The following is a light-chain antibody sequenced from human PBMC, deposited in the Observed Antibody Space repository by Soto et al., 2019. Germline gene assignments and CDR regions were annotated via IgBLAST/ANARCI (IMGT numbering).Light chain of an antibody. J-gene: IGKJ4*01. Sequence: DVQMTQSPSSLSAFVGDRVTITCRASQGIAPYLAWFQQKTGKVPKLLIYATSTLQSGVPSRFSGSGSGTDFTLTISSLQPEDVGTYYCQKYNSAHLTFGGGTKVEIK. CDR1: QGIAPY. CDR2: ATS. V-gene: IGKV1-27*01. CDR3: QKYNSAHLT.